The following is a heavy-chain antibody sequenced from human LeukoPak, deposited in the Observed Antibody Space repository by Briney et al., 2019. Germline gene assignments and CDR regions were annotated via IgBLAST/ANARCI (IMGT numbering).Heavy chain of an antibody. J-gene: IGHJ4*02. CDR2: ISGSGGST. CDR3: AKDPYRLADYDFWSGYYFSSIRYYFDY. Sequence: GGSLRLSCAASGFTFSSYAMSWVRQAPGKGLEWVSAISGSGGSTYYADSEKGRFTISRDNSKNTLYLQMNSLRAEDTAVYYCAKDPYRLADYDFWSGYYFSSIRYYFDYWGQGTLVTVSS. V-gene: IGHV3-23*01. CDR1: GFTFSSYA. D-gene: IGHD3-3*01.